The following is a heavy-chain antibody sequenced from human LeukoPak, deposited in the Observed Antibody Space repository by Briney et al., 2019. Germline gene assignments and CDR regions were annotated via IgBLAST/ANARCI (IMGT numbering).Heavy chain of an antibody. J-gene: IGHJ3*02. Sequence: ASVKVSCKASGGTFSSYAISWVRQAPGQGLEWMGGIIPIFGTANYAQKFQGRVTITADESTSTAYMELSSLRSEDTAVYYCARGVERITIFGVVTLGAFDIWGQGTMVTVSS. CDR1: GGTFSSYA. V-gene: IGHV1-69*13. CDR3: ARGVERITIFGVVTLGAFDI. D-gene: IGHD3-3*01. CDR2: IIPIFGTA.